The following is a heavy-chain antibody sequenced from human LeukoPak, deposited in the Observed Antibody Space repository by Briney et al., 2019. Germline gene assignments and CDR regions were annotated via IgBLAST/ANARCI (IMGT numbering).Heavy chain of an antibody. CDR3: ARGGCSSTSCHYYYYGMDV. V-gene: IGHV4-59*01. J-gene: IGHJ6*02. CDR1: GGSISSYY. Sequence: SETLSLTCTVSGGSISSYYWSWIRQPPGKGLEWIGDIYYSGSTNYNPSLKSRVTISVDTSKNQFSLKLSSVTAADTAVYYCARGGCSSTSCHYYYYGMDVWGQGTTVTVSS. D-gene: IGHD2-2*01. CDR2: IYYSGST.